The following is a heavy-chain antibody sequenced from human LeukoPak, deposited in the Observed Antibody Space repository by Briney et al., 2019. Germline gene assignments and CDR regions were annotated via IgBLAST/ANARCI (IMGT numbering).Heavy chain of an antibody. J-gene: IGHJ4*02. Sequence: SETLSLTCTVSGGSISSYYWSWIRQPPGKGLEWIGYINYSGSTNYNPSLKSRVTISVDTSKNQFSLKLSSVTAADTAVYYCARVYYDSSGYYYYFDYWGQGTLVTVSS. V-gene: IGHV4-59*01. CDR1: GGSISSYY. CDR3: ARVYYDSSGYYYYFDY. CDR2: INYSGST. D-gene: IGHD3-22*01.